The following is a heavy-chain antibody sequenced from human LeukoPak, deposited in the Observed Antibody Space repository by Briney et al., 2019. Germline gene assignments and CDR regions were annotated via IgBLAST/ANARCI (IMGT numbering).Heavy chain of an antibody. CDR2: ISGSGGST. Sequence: GGSLRLSCAASGFTFSSYAMSWVRQAPGKGLEWVSAISGSGGSTYYADSVKGRFTISRDNSKNTLYLQMNSLRTEDTAVYYCVTDVAGVGYGELDYWGQGTLVTVSS. CDR3: VTDVAGVGYGELDY. CDR1: GFTFSSYA. V-gene: IGHV3-23*01. D-gene: IGHD4-17*01. J-gene: IGHJ4*02.